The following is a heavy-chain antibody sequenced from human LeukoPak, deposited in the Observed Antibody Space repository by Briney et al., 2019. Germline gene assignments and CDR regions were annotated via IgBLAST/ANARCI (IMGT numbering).Heavy chain of an antibody. D-gene: IGHD5-24*01. CDR2: IYYGGST. CDR1: GGSINSYY. J-gene: IGHJ5*02. V-gene: IGHV4-59*01. Sequence: PSETLSLTCTVSGGSINSYYWSWIRQPPGKGLEWIGYIYYGGSTNYNPSLKSRVTISVDTSKNQFSLKMSSVTAADTAVYYCARARDGHTNNWFDPWGQGTLVTVSS. CDR3: ARARDGHTNNWFDP.